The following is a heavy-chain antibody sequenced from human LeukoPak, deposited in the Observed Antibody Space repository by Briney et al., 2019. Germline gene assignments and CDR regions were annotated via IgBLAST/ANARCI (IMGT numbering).Heavy chain of an antibody. CDR1: GFTFSSYG. D-gene: IGHD2-8*01. CDR3: ARGTKTNNYMDV. V-gene: IGHV3-33*01. J-gene: IGHJ6*03. Sequence: PGGSLRLSCSASGFTFSSYGMHWVRQAPGKGLEWVAVIWCDGSNKYYADSVKGRFTISRDNSKNTLYLQMNSLRAEDTAVYYCARGTKTNNYMDVWGKGTTVTVSS. CDR2: IWCDGSNK.